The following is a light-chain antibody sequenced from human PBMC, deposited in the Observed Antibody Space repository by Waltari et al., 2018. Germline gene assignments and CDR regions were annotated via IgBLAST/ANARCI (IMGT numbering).Light chain of an antibody. CDR3: QQYSSSPLT. Sequence: EIVLTQSPGTLSLSPGERATLSCRASQSVNNYLAWIQQKPGQAPRLLIHGASSRATGSPDRISGSGSGTDFTITISGLEPQDFAVYYCQQYSSSPLTVGPGTKVDIK. V-gene: IGKV3-20*01. CDR2: GAS. J-gene: IGKJ3*01. CDR1: QSVNNY.